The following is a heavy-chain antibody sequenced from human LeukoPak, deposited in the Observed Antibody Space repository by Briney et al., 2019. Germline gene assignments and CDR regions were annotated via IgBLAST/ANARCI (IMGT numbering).Heavy chain of an antibody. D-gene: IGHD3-3*01. Sequence: SETLSLTCTVYGGSISRGSYYWSWIRQPAGKGLEWIGRIYTSGSTNYNPSLKSRVTISVDTSKNQFSLKLSSVTAADTAVYYCAREIPVITIFGVVTVFDPWGQGTLVTDSS. CDR2: IYTSGST. CDR1: GGSISRGSYY. CDR3: AREIPVITIFGVVTVFDP. V-gene: IGHV4-61*02. J-gene: IGHJ5*02.